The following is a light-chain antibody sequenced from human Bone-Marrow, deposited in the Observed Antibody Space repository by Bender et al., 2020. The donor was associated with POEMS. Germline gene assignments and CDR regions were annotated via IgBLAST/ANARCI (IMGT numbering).Light chain of an antibody. V-gene: IGLV2-23*02. Sequence: HSALTQPASVSESPGQSITISCTGLSSDIGAYNLVSWYQQYPGKAPKLMIYEVTKRPSGASDRFSGSKSGNTASLTISGLQAEDEADYYCCSYAGSSTVVFGVGTKLTVL. CDR2: EVT. CDR1: SSDIGAYNL. J-gene: IGLJ2*01. CDR3: CSYAGSSTVV.